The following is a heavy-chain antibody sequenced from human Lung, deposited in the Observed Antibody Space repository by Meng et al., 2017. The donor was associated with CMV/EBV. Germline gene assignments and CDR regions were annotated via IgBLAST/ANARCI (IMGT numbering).Heavy chain of an antibody. CDR3: ARDRNPAVAGTGLDY. J-gene: IGHJ4*02. Sequence: SCTVSGGSIGSSGYYWGWIRQPPGKGLEWIGAVYYSGTTYYNPSLKSRITISVDTSKNQFSLKLYSVTAADTAVYYCARDRNPAVAGTGLDYWGQGTLVTVSS. D-gene: IGHD6-19*01. CDR2: VYYSGTT. CDR1: GGSIGSSGYY. V-gene: IGHV4-39*07.